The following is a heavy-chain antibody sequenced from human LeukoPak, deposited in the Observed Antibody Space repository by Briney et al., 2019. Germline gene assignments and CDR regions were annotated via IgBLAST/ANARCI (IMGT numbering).Heavy chain of an antibody. CDR3: ARQGGITMIGVVIQDRFDI. CDR2: INHSGST. J-gene: IGHJ3*02. D-gene: IGHD3-22*01. V-gene: IGHV4-34*01. Sequence: SETLSLTCAVYGGSFSGYYWSWIRQSPGKGLEWIGEINHSGSTNYNPSLKSRVTISVDTSKNQFSLKLSSVTAADTAVYYWARQGGITMIGVVIQDRFDIWGQGTMVTVSS. CDR1: GGSFSGYY.